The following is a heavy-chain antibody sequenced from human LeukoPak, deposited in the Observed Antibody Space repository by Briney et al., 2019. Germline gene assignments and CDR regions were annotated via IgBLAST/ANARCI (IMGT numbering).Heavy chain of an antibody. D-gene: IGHD5-24*01. CDR1: GFTFSHYA. Sequence: PGGSPRLSCAASGFTFSHYAMTWVRQAPGEGLEWVSTIRGGGSSTYYSDSVKGRFTISRDNSKNMLFLQMNSLRAEDTAVYYCAKDQADGYTNYGDYWGQGILVSVSS. CDR3: AKDQADGYTNYGDY. CDR2: IRGGGSST. J-gene: IGHJ4*02. V-gene: IGHV3-23*01.